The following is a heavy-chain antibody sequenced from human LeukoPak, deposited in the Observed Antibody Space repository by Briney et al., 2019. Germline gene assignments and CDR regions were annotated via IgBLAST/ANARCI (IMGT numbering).Heavy chain of an antibody. Sequence: SETLSLTCAVYGGSFSSYYWSWIRQPAGKGLEWIGRIYTSGSTNYNPSLKSRVTILVDTSKNQFSLKLSSVTAADTAVYYCARGRWLQFFDYWGQGTLVTVSS. V-gene: IGHV4-59*10. J-gene: IGHJ4*02. D-gene: IGHD5-24*01. CDR2: IYTSGST. CDR1: GGSFSSYY. CDR3: ARGRWLQFFDY.